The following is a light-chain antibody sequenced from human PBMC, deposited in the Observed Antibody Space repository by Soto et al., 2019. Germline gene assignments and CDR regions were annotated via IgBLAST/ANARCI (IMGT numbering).Light chain of an antibody. V-gene: IGKV3-15*01. Sequence: EILMTQPPATLSVSPGERVTLSCRASQTISSNLAWYQQKPGQAPRLLIYGSSIRATGISARFSGSGSGTEFTLTISSLQSEDLAVYYCQQYNNWPRAFGQGTKV. CDR1: QTISSN. J-gene: IGKJ1*01. CDR2: GSS. CDR3: QQYNNWPRA.